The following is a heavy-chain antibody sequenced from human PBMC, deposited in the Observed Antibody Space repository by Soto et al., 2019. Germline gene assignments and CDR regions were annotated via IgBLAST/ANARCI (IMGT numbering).Heavy chain of an antibody. CDR2: MSSSGVT. Sequence: QVQLQESGPGLVKPSETLSLTCTVSGGSISNKYWSWIRQHAGKGLEWIGRMSSSGVTNYSPSLKSRVTMSVDMSKNQFSLKLSSVTATDAAVYYCARALDSSGWYGDDAFDIWCQGTLVTVSS. CDR1: GGSISNKY. D-gene: IGHD6-19*01. CDR3: ARALDSSGWYGDDAFDI. V-gene: IGHV4-4*07. J-gene: IGHJ3*02.